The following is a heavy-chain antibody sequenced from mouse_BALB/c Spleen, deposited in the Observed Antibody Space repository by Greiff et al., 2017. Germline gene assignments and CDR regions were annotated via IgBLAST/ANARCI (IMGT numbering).Heavy chain of an antibody. J-gene: IGHJ3*01. CDR1: GYTFTSYW. CDR3: ASGRRWFAY. V-gene: IGHV1-7*01. D-gene: IGHD2-12*01. Sequence: QVHVKQSGAELAKPGASVKMSCKASGYTFTSYWMHWVKQRPGQGLEWIGYINPSTGYTEYNQKFKDKATLTADKSSSTAYMQLSSLTSEDSAVYYCASGRRWFAYWGQGTLVTVAA. CDR2: INPSTGYT.